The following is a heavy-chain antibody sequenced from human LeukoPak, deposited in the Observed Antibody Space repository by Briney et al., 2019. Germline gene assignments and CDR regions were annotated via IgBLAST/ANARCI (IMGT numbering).Heavy chain of an antibody. D-gene: IGHD5-18*01. V-gene: IGHV4-59*01. Sequence: SETLSLTCTVSGGSISSYYWSWIRQPPGKGLEWIGYIYYSGSTNYNPSLKSRVTISVDTSKNQFSPKLSSVTAADTAVYYCARETNTAMATGYFQHWGQGTLVTVSS. CDR1: GGSISSYY. CDR3: ARETNTAMATGYFQH. J-gene: IGHJ1*01. CDR2: IYYSGST.